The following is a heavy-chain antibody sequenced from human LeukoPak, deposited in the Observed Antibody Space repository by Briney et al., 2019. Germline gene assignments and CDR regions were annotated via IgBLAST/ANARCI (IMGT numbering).Heavy chain of an antibody. D-gene: IGHD1-26*01. CDR2: ISGSVTST. J-gene: IGHJ4*02. V-gene: IGHV3-23*01. CDR1: GFTFSSSA. CDR3: AKAIVGVSGLGY. Sequence: GGSLRLSCAASGFTFSSSAMSWVRQAPGKGLEWVSAISGSVTSTYYADSVKGRFTISRDTPKSTLYLQMNSLRAEDTALYYCAKAIVGVSGLGYWGQGTLVTVSS.